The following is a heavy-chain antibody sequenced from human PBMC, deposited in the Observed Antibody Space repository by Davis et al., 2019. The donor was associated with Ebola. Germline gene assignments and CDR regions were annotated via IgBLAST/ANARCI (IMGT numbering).Heavy chain of an antibody. CDR1: GFTFTNYP. CDR3: ARVDSYGDFDY. V-gene: IGHV3-30*03. Sequence: GGSLRLSCAASGFTFTNYPMTWVRQAPGKGLEWVAFISYDGSNKYYADSVKGRFTISRDNSKNTLYLQMNSLRAEDTAVYYCARVDSYGDFDYWGQGTLVTVSS. CDR2: ISYDGSNK. D-gene: IGHD5-18*01. J-gene: IGHJ4*02.